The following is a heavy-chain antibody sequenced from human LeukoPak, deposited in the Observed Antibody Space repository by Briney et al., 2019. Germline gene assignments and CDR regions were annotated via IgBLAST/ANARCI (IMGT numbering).Heavy chain of an antibody. CDR1: GGTFSSYA. Sequence: SVKVSCKASGGTFSSYAISWVRQAPAQGLEWMGRIISIPGIANYAQKFQGRVTITADKSTSTAYIELSSLRSEDTAVYYCARAPHPNWGLSWFDPWGEGTLVTVSS. J-gene: IGHJ5*02. V-gene: IGHV1-69*04. D-gene: IGHD7-27*01. CDR2: IISIPGIA. CDR3: ARAPHPNWGLSWFDP.